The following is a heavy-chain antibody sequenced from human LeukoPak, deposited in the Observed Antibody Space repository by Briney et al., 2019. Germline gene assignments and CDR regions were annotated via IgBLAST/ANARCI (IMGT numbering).Heavy chain of an antibody. CDR1: GFTFSSYA. D-gene: IGHD3-16*01. J-gene: IGHJ5*02. CDR2: ISYDGSNK. CDR3: ARARLWGSGVNWFDP. V-gene: IGHV3-30-3*01. Sequence: GGSLRLSCAASGFTFSSYAMHWVRQAPGRGLEWVAVISYDGSNKYYADSVKGRFTISRDNSKNTLYLQMNSLRAEDTAVYYCARARLWGSGVNWFDPWGQGTLVTVSS.